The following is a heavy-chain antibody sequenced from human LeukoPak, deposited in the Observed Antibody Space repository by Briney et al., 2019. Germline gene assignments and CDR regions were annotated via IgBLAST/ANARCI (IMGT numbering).Heavy chain of an antibody. CDR1: GFTVSSNY. CDR3: ARPSAYYYYGMDV. CDR2: IYSGGST. D-gene: IGHD6-6*01. V-gene: IGHV3-53*01. Sequence: GGPLRLSCAASGFTVSSNYMSWVRQAPGKGLEWVSVIYSGGSTYYADSVKGRFTISRDNSKNTLYLQMNSLRAEDTAVYYCARPSAYYYYGMDVWGQGTTVTVSS. J-gene: IGHJ6*02.